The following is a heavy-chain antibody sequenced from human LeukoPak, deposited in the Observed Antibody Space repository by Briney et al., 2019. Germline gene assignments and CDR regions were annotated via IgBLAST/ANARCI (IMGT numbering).Heavy chain of an antibody. CDR1: GGTFSSYA. D-gene: IGHD3-3*01. CDR2: IIPILGIA. Sequence: SVKVSCKASGGTFSSYAISWERQAPGQGLEWMGRIIPILGIANYAQKFQGRVTITADKSTSTAYMELSSLRPEDTAVYYCARDPATIFGVVNRLDYWGQGTLVTVSS. CDR3: ARDPATIFGVVNRLDY. J-gene: IGHJ4*02. V-gene: IGHV1-69*04.